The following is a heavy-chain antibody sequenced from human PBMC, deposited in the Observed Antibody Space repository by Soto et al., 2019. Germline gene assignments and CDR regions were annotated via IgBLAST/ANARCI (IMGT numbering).Heavy chain of an antibody. J-gene: IGHJ4*02. CDR3: ARGRYGDY. CDR1: GYTFTSYG. Sequence: QDHLVQSGAEVKKPGASVKVSGRGSGYTFTSYGITWVRQAPGQGLEWMGWISAHNGNTNYAQKLQGRVTVTRDTSTSTAYMQLRSLRSDDTAVYYCARGRYGDYWGQGALVTVSS. V-gene: IGHV1-18*01. CDR2: ISAHNGNT. D-gene: IGHD1-1*01.